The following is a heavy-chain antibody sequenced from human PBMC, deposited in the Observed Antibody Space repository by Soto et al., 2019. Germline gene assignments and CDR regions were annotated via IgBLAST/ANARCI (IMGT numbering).Heavy chain of an antibody. CDR2: IGTAGDT. CDR3: ARGLGIAGNDAFDI. V-gene: IGHV3-13*01. Sequence: GGSLRLSCAASGFTFSSYDMHWVRQATGKGLEWVSSIGTAGDTYYPGSVKGRFTMSRENAKNSLYLQMNSLRAGDTAVYYCARGLGIAGNDAFDIWGQGTMVTVSS. D-gene: IGHD6-13*01. J-gene: IGHJ3*02. CDR1: GFTFSSYD.